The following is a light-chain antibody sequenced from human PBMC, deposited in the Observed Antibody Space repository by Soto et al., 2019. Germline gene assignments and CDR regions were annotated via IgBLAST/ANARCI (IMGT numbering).Light chain of an antibody. Sequence: QSALTQPASVSGSPGQSITISCTGTSSDIGIYNLVSWYQQHPGKAPKLIIYEATKRPSGVSNRFSGSKSGNTVSLTVSGLQAEDEADYYCCLSARRTTFMFRGGTKLTVL. CDR1: SSDIGIYNL. CDR3: CLSARRTTFM. J-gene: IGLJ3*02. V-gene: IGLV2-23*02. CDR2: EAT.